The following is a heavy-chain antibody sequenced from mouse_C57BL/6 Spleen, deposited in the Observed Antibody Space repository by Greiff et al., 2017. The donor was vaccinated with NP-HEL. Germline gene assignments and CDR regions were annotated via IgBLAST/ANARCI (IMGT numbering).Heavy chain of an antibody. D-gene: IGHD1-1*01. CDR2: INPNNGGT. Sequence: VQLQQSGPELVKPGASVKISCKASGYTFTDYYMNWVKQSHGKSLEWIGDINPNNGGTSYNQKFKGKATLTVDKSSSTAYMELRSLTSEDSAVYYCARGVFITTDWYFDVWGTGTTVTVSS. V-gene: IGHV1-26*01. CDR1: GYTFTDYY. CDR3: ARGVFITTDWYFDV. J-gene: IGHJ1*03.